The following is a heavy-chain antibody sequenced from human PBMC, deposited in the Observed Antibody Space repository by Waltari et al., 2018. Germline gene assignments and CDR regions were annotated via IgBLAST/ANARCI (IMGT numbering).Heavy chain of an antibody. CDR2: INAGNGNT. Sequence: QVQLVQSGAEVKKPGASVKVSCKASGYTFTSYAMHWVRQAPGQRLEWMGWINAGNGNTKDSQKFQGRVTITRDTSASTAYMELSSLRSEDTAVYYCARVGAYYGSGSYLGYWGQGTLVTVSS. D-gene: IGHD3-10*01. V-gene: IGHV1-3*01. CDR1: GYTFTSYA. J-gene: IGHJ4*02. CDR3: ARVGAYYGSGSYLGY.